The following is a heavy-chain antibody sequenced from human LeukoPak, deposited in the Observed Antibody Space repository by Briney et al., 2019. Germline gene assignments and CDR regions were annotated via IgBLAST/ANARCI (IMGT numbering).Heavy chain of an antibody. CDR2: ISAYNGNT. J-gene: IGHJ4*02. CDR3: ARVWGRGFYDSSGYPDY. D-gene: IGHD3-22*01. V-gene: IGHV1-18*01. CDR1: GYTFTSYG. Sequence: ASVKVSCKASGYTFTSYGISWVRQAPGQGLEWMGWISAYNGNTNYAQKLQGRVTMTTDTSTSTAYMELRSLRSDDTAVYYCARVWGRGFYDSSGYPDYWGQGTLVTVSS.